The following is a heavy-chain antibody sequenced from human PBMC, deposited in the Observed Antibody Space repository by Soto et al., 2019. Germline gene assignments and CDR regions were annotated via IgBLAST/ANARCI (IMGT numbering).Heavy chain of an antibody. CDR2: ISYDGSNK. V-gene: IGHV3-30-3*01. CDR1: GFTFSSYA. D-gene: IGHD4-4*01. J-gene: IGHJ6*02. CDR3: ARDYSNYEYYYYDGMDV. Sequence: QVQLVESGGGVVQPGRSLRLSCAASGFTFSSYAMHWVRQAPGKGLEWVAVISYDGSNKYYADSVKGRFTISRDNSKNTLYLQMNSLRAEDTAVYYCARDYSNYEYYYYDGMDVWGQGTTVTVSS.